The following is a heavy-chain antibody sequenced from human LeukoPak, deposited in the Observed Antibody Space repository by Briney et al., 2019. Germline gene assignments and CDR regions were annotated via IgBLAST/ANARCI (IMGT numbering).Heavy chain of an antibody. J-gene: IGHJ4*02. D-gene: IGHD5-18*01. CDR3: ARHHTAGGYSYDY. V-gene: IGHV4-59*08. Sequence: SETLALTCTVSVGSISSYYGSWIRHPPARGQEEGGYIYYSGSTNYNPSLKSRVTISVDTSKNQFSLKLSSVTAADTAVYYCARHHTAGGYSYDYWGQGTLVTVSS. CDR1: VGSISSYY. CDR2: IYYSGST.